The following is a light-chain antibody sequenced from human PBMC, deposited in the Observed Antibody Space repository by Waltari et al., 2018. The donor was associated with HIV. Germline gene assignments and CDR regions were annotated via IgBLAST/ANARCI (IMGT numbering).Light chain of an antibody. CDR1: TSNIGADYD. J-gene: IGLJ2*01. CDR3: QSHDDFVGSRE. CDR2: AGN. V-gene: IGLV1-40*01. Sequence: QSALTQPPSVSGAPGQTVTISCTGTTSNIGADYDVHWYQQFPGGAPRLLISAGNKRPPGVPHRFSVSKSGNAASLTITGLQADDEAEYYCQSHDDFVGSREFGGG.